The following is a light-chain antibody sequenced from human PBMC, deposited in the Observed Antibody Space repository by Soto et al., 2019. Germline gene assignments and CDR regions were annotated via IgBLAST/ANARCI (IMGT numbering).Light chain of an antibody. CDR1: QGINTY. J-gene: IGKJ5*01. CDR3: QHLKSYPIT. Sequence: DIQLTQSPSFLSASVGDRVTITCRASQGINTYLAWYQQKPGKAPKLLIYDASTLDSGVPSRFSGSGSGTEFTLTISSLQPEDFTTYYCQHLKSYPITFGQGTRLEIK. CDR2: DAS. V-gene: IGKV1-9*01.